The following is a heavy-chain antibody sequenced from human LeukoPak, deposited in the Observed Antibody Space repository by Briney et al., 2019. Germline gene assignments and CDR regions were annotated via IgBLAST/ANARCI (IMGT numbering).Heavy chain of an antibody. J-gene: IGHJ4*02. CDR1: GFTSSSYW. CDR3: ARDRGSSGWYEFDY. D-gene: IGHD6-19*01. V-gene: IGHV3-7*01. Sequence: GGSLRLSCAASGFTSSSYWMSWVRQAPGKGLEWVANIEQDGSEKYYVDSVKGRFTISRDNAKNSLYLQMNSLRAEDTAVYYCARDRGSSGWYEFDYWGQGTLVTVSS. CDR2: IEQDGSEK.